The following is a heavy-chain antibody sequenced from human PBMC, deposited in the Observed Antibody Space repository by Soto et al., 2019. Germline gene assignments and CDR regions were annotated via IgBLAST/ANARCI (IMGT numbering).Heavy chain of an antibody. V-gene: IGHV3-49*03. Sequence: GGSLRLSCTASGFTFGDYAMSWFRQAPGKGLEWVGFIRSKAYGGTTEYAASVKGRFTISRDDSKSIAYLQMNSLKTEDTAVYYCTRAGRWLQLPFDYWSQGTLVTVSS. J-gene: IGHJ4*02. CDR3: TRAGRWLQLPFDY. CDR1: GFTFGDYA. D-gene: IGHD5-12*01. CDR2: IRSKAYGGTT.